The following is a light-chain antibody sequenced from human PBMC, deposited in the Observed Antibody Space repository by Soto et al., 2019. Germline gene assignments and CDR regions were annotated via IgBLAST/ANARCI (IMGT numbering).Light chain of an antibody. J-gene: IGKJ1*01. CDR1: QTISSW. CDR3: QQYNSYSEA. V-gene: IGKV1-5*03. CDR2: KTS. Sequence: DIQMTQSPSTLSASVGDRVTITCRASQTISSWLAWYQQKPGKAPKLLMYKTSSLESGVPSRFSGSRSGTEFTLTISSLQPDDFATYFCQQYNSYSEAFGQGTKVDIK.